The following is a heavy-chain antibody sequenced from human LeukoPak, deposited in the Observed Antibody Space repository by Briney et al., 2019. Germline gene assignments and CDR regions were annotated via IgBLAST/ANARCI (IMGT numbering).Heavy chain of an antibody. D-gene: IGHD5-18*01. J-gene: IGHJ4*02. CDR1: GYTLTELS. CDR3: ATTDTAMVDASLGY. CDR2: FDPEDGET. V-gene: IGHV1-24*01. Sequence: GASVKVSCKVSGYTLTELSMHWVRQAPGKGLEWMGGFDPEDGETIYAQKFQGRVTMTEDTSTDTAYMELSSLRSEDTAVYYCATTDTAMVDASLGYWGQGTLVTVSS.